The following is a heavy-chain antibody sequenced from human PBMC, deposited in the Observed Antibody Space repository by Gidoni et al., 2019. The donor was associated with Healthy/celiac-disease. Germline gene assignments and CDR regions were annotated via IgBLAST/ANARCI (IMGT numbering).Heavy chain of an antibody. CDR1: GFTFRSYS. CDR3: AGGGRIAVAGTYYYYYGMDV. D-gene: IGHD6-19*01. CDR2: ISSSSSYI. Sequence: EVQLVESGGGLVKPGGSLRLSCAASGFTFRSYSMNWVRQAPGKGLEWVSSISSSSSYIYYADSVKGRFTISRDNAKNSLYLQMNSLRAEDTAVYYCAGGGRIAVAGTYYYYYGMDVWGQGTTVTVSS. J-gene: IGHJ6*02. V-gene: IGHV3-21*01.